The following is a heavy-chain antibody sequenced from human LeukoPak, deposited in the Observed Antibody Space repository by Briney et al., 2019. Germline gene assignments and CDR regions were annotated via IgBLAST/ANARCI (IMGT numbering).Heavy chain of an antibody. V-gene: IGHV1-2*06. D-gene: IGHD3-22*01. J-gene: IGHJ3*02. CDR2: INPNNGGA. Sequence: ASVKVSCKASGYTFTGYYIHWVRQAPGQGLEWMGRINPNNGGANYAQKFQGRVTMTRDMSMSTAYMELSRLRSVDTAVYYCAGEDNSSGYRPFDIWGQGTMVTVPS. CDR1: GYTFTGYY. CDR3: AGEDNSSGYRPFDI.